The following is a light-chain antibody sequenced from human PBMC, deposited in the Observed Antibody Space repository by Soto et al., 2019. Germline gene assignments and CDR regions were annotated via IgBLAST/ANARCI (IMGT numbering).Light chain of an antibody. CDR3: QLYGSSRRYT. CDR2: GAS. Sequence: DIVLTQSPGTLSLSPGERATLSYRASQSVSGTYLAWYQQKPGQAPRVLIYGASSRAAGIPDRFSGSGSGTDFTLTISRLEPEDFAVYYCQLYGSSRRYTFGQGTKLEIK. V-gene: IGKV3-20*01. J-gene: IGKJ2*01. CDR1: QSVSGTY.